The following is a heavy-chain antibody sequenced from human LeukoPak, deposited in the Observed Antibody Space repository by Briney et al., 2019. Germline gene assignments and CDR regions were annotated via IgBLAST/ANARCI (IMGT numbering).Heavy chain of an antibody. CDR1: GYTFTGYY. CDR3: ARVRKYCSSTSCYDPLVY. J-gene: IGHJ4*02. Sequence: ASVKVSCKASGYTFTGYYMHWVRQAPGQGLEWMGWINPHSGGTNYAQKFQGRVTMTRDTSISTACMELSRLRSDDTAVYYCARVRKYCSSTSCYDPLVYWGQGTLVTVSS. D-gene: IGHD2-2*01. V-gene: IGHV1-2*02. CDR2: INPHSGGT.